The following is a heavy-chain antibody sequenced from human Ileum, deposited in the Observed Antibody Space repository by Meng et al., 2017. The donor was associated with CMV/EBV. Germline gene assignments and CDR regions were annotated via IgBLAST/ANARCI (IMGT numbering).Heavy chain of an antibody. CDR3: VKEDWYFDF. CDR1: GYNFTAKH. Sequence: QVQLVQSGTEVKKPGASVKVSCKTSGYNFTAKHWHWVRKAPGQGLEWMGWIYPQNGGTYFAQKFQGRVTMTSDTSITTAYMELSSLTSDDTAIYYCVKEDWYFDFWGQGTLVTVSS. CDR2: IYPQNGGT. V-gene: IGHV1-2*02. J-gene: IGHJ4*02. D-gene: IGHD3-9*01.